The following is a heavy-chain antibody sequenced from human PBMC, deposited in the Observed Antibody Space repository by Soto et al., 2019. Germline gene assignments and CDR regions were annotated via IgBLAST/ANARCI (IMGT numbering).Heavy chain of an antibody. D-gene: IGHD7-27*01. Sequence: RLSCEASGFTFTDYHMSWIRQAPGKGLEWVALISETGSHTAYAESVKGRFTISRDNARPSVFLQMNSLRSDDTAVYFCARSLRATSPLTFWGQGTPVTVSS. V-gene: IGHV3-11*06. J-gene: IGHJ4*02. CDR2: ISETGSHT. CDR1: GFTFTDYH. CDR3: ARSLRATSPLTF.